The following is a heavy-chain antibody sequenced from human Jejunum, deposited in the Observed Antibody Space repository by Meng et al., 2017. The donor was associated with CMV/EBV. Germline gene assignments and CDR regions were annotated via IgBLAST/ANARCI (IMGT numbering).Heavy chain of an antibody. V-gene: IGHV1-2*02. D-gene: IGHD1-26*01. J-gene: IGHJ4*02. CDR2: INPNTGDT. CDR1: EYTFIDYY. Sequence: SEYTFIDYYMHWVRQAPGQGLEWMGWINPNTGDTNYAQKFQGRVTMTRDMSINTVYMELTRLRSDDTAVHYCAKDGGSYLDYYFDYWGQGTLVTVSS. CDR3: AKDGGSYLDYYFDY.